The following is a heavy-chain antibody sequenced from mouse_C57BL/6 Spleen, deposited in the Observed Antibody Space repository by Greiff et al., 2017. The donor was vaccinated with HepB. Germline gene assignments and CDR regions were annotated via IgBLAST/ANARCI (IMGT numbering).Heavy chain of an antibody. V-gene: IGHV1-64*01. CDR1: GYTFTSYW. CDR3: ARYPHDGSYAMDY. Sequence: VQLQQPGAELVKPGASVKLSCKASGYTFTSYWMHWVKQRPGQGLEWIGMIHPNSGSTNYNEKFKSKATLTVDKSSSTAYMQLSSLTSEDSAVYYCARYPHDGSYAMDYWGQGTSVTVSS. D-gene: IGHD2-3*01. CDR2: IHPNSGST. J-gene: IGHJ4*01.